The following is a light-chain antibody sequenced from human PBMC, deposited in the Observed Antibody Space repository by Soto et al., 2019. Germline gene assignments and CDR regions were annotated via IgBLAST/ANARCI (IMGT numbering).Light chain of an antibody. CDR1: QNVDIR. V-gene: IGKV3-11*01. J-gene: IGKJ2*01. CDR3: QQRSNWYT. Sequence: EIVLTQSPATLSLSPGERATLSCRASQNVDIRLAWYQQKPGQAPRLLIYDASNRASGIPARFSGSGSGTDFTLTISSLEPEDFAVYYCQQRSNWYTFGQGTKLEIK. CDR2: DAS.